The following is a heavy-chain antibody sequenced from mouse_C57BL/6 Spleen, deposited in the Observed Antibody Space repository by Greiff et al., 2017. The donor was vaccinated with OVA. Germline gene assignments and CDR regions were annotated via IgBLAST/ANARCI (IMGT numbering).Heavy chain of an antibody. D-gene: IGHD1-1*01. CDR1: GYTFTSYW. V-gene: IGHV1-53*01. CDR3: ARFVVATDY. CDR2: INPSNGGP. Sequence: QVQLQQPGTELVKPGASVKLSCKASGYTFTSYWMHWVKQRPGQGLGWIGNINPSNGGPNYNEKFKSKATLTVDKSSSTAYMQLSSLTSEDSAVYYCARFVVATDYWGQGTTLTVSS. J-gene: IGHJ2*01.